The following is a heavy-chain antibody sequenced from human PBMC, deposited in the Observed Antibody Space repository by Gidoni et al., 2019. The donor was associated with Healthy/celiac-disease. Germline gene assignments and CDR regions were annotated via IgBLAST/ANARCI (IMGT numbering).Heavy chain of an antibody. D-gene: IGHD3-22*01. CDR2: IYHSGST. Sequence: CAVSGGSISSSNWLRWVRQPPGKGLEWIGEIYHSGSTNYNPSLKSRVTISVDKSKNQFSLKLSSVTAADTAVYYCARVETYYYDSSGYYRTLNYFDYWGQGTLVTVSS. V-gene: IGHV4-4*02. J-gene: IGHJ4*02. CDR3: ARVETYYYDSSGYYRTLNYFDY. CDR1: GGSISSSNW.